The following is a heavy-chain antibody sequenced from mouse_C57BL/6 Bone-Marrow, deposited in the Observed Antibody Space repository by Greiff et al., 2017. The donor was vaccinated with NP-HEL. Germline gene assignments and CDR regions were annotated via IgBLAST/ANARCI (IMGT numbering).Heavy chain of an antibody. CDR2: ISDGGGCT. J-gene: IGHJ2*01. CDR3: ARDGDWFDY. CDR1: GFTFSDYY. V-gene: IGHV5-12*01. D-gene: IGHD1-2*01. Sequence: EVQVVESGGGLVQPGGSLKLSCAASGFTFSDYYMYWVRQTPEKRLEWVAYISDGGGCTYYPDTVKGRFTISRDNAKNTLYLQMSRLKSEDTAMYYCARDGDWFDYWGQGTTLTVSS.